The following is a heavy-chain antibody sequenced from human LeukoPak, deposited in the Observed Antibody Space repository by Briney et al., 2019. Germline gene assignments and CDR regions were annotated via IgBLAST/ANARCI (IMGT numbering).Heavy chain of an antibody. CDR1: GFTVSSNY. CDR2: ISSSSSYI. J-gene: IGHJ4*02. Sequence: GGSLRLSCAASGFTVSSNYMNWVRQAPGKGLEWVSSISSSSSYIYYADSVKGRFTISRDNAKNSLYLQMNSLRAEDTAVYYCARNYAPTMIVAIHFDYWGQGTLVTVSS. CDR3: ARNYAPTMIVAIHFDY. D-gene: IGHD3-22*01. V-gene: IGHV3-21*01.